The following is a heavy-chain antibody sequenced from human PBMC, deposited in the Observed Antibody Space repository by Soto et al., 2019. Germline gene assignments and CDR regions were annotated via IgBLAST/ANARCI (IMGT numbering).Heavy chain of an antibody. D-gene: IGHD4-17*01. CDR1: GYTFTSYG. CDR2: ISAYNGNT. J-gene: IGHJ4*02. V-gene: IGHV1-18*01. CDR3: ATIHDYGDFDRKVFDY. Sequence: QVQLVQSGAEVKKPGASVKVSCKASGYTFTSYGISWVRQAPGQGLERMGWISAYNGNTNYAQKLQGRVTMTTDTSTSTAYMELRSLRSDDTAVYYCATIHDYGDFDRKVFDYWGQGTLVTVSS.